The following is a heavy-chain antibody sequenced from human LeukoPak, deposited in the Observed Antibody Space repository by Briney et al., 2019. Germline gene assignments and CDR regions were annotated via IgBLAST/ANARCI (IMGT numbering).Heavy chain of an antibody. V-gene: IGHV3-48*04. CDR1: GFIFSSYS. J-gene: IGHJ4*02. CDR2: ISSSGSTI. Sequence: PGGSLRLSCAASGFIFSSYSMNWARQAPGKGLEWLSYISSSGSTISYTDSVKGRFTISRDSASYSLYLQMNSLRVEDTAVYYCARGGLGSWTFDSWGQGTLVTVSS. D-gene: IGHD1-26*01. CDR3: ARGGLGSWTFDS.